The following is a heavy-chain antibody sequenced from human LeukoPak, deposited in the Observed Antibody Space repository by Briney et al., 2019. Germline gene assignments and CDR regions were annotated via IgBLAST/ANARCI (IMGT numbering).Heavy chain of an antibody. CDR3: ARVPSGGDKFDP. CDR2: ISSSGSTI. D-gene: IGHD6-25*01. V-gene: IGHV3-48*03. Sequence: GGSLRLSCAASGFTFSSYEMNWGRQAPGKGLEWGSYISSSGSTIYYADSVRGRFTISRDNAKNSLYLQMNSLRAEDTAVYYCARVPSGGDKFDPWGQGTLVTVSS. J-gene: IGHJ5*02. CDR1: GFTFSSYE.